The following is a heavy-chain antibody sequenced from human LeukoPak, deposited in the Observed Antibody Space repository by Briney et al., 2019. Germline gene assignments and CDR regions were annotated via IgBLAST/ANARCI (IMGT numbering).Heavy chain of an antibody. V-gene: IGHV4-39*01. Sequence: PSETLSLTCTVSGGSISSSSHYWGWIRQPPGKGLEWIGSIYYSGSTYYNPSLKSRVTISVDTSKNQFSLKLSSVTAADTAVYYCARRRAEYGSSAYYYVWFDPWGQGTLVTVSS. CDR3: ARRRAEYGSSAYYYVWFDP. D-gene: IGHD3-22*01. CDR2: IYYSGST. CDR1: GGSISSSSHY. J-gene: IGHJ5*02.